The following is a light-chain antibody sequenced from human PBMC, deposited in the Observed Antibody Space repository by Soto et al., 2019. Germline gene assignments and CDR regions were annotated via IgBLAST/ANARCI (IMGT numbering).Light chain of an antibody. J-gene: IGKJ5*01. V-gene: IGKV3-20*01. CDR1: QSVSTSY. CDR2: GAS. CDR3: QQYGSPPIT. Sequence: EIMLTQSPGTLSLSPGERATLSCRASQSVSTSYLAWYQQKPGQAPRLLIYGASSRATGIPDRFSGSGSGTDFTLTISRLEPEDFAVYYCQQYGSPPITFGQGTRLEI.